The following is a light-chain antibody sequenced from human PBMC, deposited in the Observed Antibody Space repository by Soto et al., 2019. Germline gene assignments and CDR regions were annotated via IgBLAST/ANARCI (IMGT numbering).Light chain of an antibody. CDR2: NNS. V-gene: IGLV1-44*01. CDR3: AVWDDGLNGWV. CDR1: SSNIGSNN. Sequence: QSVLTQPPSASGTPGQRVTISCSGSSSNIGSNNVNWYQQLPGTAPKLLIYNNSQRPSGVPDRFSGSKSATSASLAISGLQSEDEADYYCAVWDDGLNGWVFGGGTQLTVL. J-gene: IGLJ3*02.